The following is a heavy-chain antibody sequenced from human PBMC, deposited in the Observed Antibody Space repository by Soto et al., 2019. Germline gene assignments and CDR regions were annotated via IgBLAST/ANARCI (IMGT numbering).Heavy chain of an antibody. J-gene: IGHJ5*02. D-gene: IGHD6-19*01. V-gene: IGHV3-30-3*01. CDR3: ARALGGAGIP. CDR2: ISYDGSNK. CDR1: GFTFSSYA. Sequence: QVQLVESGGGVVQPGRSLRLSCAASGFTFSSYAMHWVRQAPGKGLEWVAVISYDGSNKYYADSVKGRFTISRDNSKNTLYLQMNSLRAEDTAVYYWARALGGAGIPWGQGTLVTVSS.